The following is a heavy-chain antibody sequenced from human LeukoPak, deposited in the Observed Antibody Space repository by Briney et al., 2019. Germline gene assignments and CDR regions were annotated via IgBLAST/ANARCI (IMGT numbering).Heavy chain of an antibody. J-gene: IGHJ5*02. CDR3: ARTGFLEWPRRLGTHGPPNWFDP. CDR1: GGSFSGYY. CDR2: INHSGST. D-gene: IGHD3-3*01. V-gene: IGHV4-34*01. Sequence: PSETLSLTCAVYGGSFSGYYWSWIRQPPGKGLEWIGEINHSGSTNYNPSLKSRVTISVDTSKNQFSLKLSSVTAADTAVYYCARTGFLEWPRRLGTHGPPNWFDPWGQGTLVTVSS.